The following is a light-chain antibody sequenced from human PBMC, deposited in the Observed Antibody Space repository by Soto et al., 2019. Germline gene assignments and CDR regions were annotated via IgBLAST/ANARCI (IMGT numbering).Light chain of an antibody. J-gene: IGLJ1*01. Sequence: SVLTQPPSVSGAPGQRVTISCTGSSSNIGAGYDVNWYQQLPGAAPKFLIYGNSNRPSGVPDRFSGSKSGTSASLAITGLQAEDEADYYCNSYTTLSNRVFGTGTKSPS. V-gene: IGLV1-40*01. CDR2: GNS. CDR1: SSNIGAGYD. CDR3: NSYTTLSNRV.